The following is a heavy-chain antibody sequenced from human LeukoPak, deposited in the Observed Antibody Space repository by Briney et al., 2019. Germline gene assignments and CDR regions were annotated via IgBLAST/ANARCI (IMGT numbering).Heavy chain of an antibody. J-gene: IGHJ3*02. V-gene: IGHV4-34*01. D-gene: IGHD6-19*01. CDR3: ARDQQWLAAFDI. Sequence: PSETLSLTCAVYGGSFSVYYWSWIRQPPGKGLEWIGEINHSGSTNYNPSLKSRVTISVDTSKNQFSLKLSSVTAADTAVYYCARDQQWLAAFDIWGQGTMVTVSS. CDR2: INHSGST. CDR1: GGSFSVYY.